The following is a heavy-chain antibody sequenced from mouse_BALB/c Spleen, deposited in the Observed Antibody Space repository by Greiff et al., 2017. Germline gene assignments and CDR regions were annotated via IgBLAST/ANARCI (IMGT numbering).Heavy chain of an antibody. CDR2: ISYDGSN. V-gene: IGHV3-6*02. J-gene: IGHJ2*01. CDR3: ASRDYDLDY. Sequence: EVQLQESGPGLVKPSQSLSLTCSVTGYSITSGYYWNWIRQFPGNKLEWMGYISYDGSNNYNPSLKNRISITRDTSKNQFFLKLNSVTTEDTATYYCASRDYDLDYWGQGTTLTVSS. CDR1: GYSITSGYY. D-gene: IGHD2-4*01.